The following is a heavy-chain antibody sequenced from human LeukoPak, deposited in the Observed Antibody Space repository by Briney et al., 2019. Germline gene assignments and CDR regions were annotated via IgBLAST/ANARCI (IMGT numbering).Heavy chain of an antibody. CDR3: ARDRGCSGGSCYFS. CDR2: INPNSGGT. D-gene: IGHD2-15*01. CDR1: GYTLTELS. V-gene: IGHV1-2*02. J-gene: IGHJ4*02. Sequence: GASVKVSCKVSGYTLTELSMHWVRQAPGQGLEWMGWINPNSGGTNYAQKFQGRVTMTRDTSISTAYMELSSLRSDDTAVYYCARDRGCSGGSCYFSWGQGTLVTVSS.